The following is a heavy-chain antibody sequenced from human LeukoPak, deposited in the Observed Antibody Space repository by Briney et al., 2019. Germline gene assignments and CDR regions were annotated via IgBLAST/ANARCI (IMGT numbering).Heavy chain of an antibody. V-gene: IGHV1-18*01. CDR3: ARNYDILTGYTGIDY. Sequence: ASVKVSCKASGYTFTGYGISGVRQAPGQGLEWMGSISAYNGNTNYAQKLQGRVTMTTDTSTSTAYMELRSLRSDDTAVYYCARNYDILTGYTGIDYWGQGNLVTVSS. J-gene: IGHJ4*02. D-gene: IGHD3-9*01. CDR2: ISAYNGNT. CDR1: GYTFTGYG.